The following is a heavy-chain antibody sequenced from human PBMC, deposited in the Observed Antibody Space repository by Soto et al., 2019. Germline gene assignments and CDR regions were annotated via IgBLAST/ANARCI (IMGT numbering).Heavy chain of an antibody. J-gene: IGHJ4*02. D-gene: IGHD3-16*01. V-gene: IGHV3-30-3*01. CDR1: GFNFSSYA. Sequence: QVQLVESGGGVVQPGRSLRLSCAASGFNFSSYAMPWVRRAPGKGLEWMAVMSYDGSNKYYADSVKGRFTISRDNSKNTLYLHMNSLRPEDTALYYCARDGGAYWGQGTLVIVSS. CDR3: ARDGGAY. CDR2: MSYDGSNK.